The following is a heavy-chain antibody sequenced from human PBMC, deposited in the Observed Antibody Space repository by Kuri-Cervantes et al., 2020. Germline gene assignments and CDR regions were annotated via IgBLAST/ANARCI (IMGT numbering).Heavy chain of an antibody. J-gene: IGHJ6*02. CDR2: IWYDGSNK. D-gene: IGHD3-22*01. CDR1: GFTFSSYG. V-gene: IGHV3-33*01. Sequence: GSLKISCAASGFTFSSYGMHWVRQAPGKGLEWVAVIWYDGSNKYYADSVKGRFTISRDNSKNTLYLQMNSLRAEDTAVYYCAIRPRDYYDSSGDRYGMDVWGQGTTVTVSS. CDR3: AIRPRDYYDSSGDRYGMDV.